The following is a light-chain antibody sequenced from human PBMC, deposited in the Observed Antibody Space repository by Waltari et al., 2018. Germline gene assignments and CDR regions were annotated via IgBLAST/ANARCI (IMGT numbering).Light chain of an antibody. V-gene: IGLV1-44*01. Sequence: QSVLTQPPSASGTPGQRVTISCSGSSSNIGTNAVCWYQQLPGTAPKRPISRNTQRPSGVPDRFSGSKSGTSASLAISGLQAEDEADYYCCSYAGIYTPYVFGTETKVTVL. CDR2: RNT. CDR1: SSNIGTNA. CDR3: CSYAGIYTPYV. J-gene: IGLJ1*01.